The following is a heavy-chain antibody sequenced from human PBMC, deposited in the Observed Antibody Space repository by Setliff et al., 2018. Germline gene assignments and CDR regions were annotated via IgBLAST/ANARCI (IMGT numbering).Heavy chain of an antibody. J-gene: IGHJ5*01. D-gene: IGHD3-3*01. Sequence: SETLSPTCSVSGGSITSRSYYWGWIRQSPGKGLEWLGTIYYSGTTYYNSSLRSRVSISTDTSKNEFSLRLSSVTAADTAVYYCVKPTWAGEVSSPFAFWFESWGQGTLVTVSS. CDR3: VKPTWAGEVSSPFAFWFES. V-gene: IGHV4-39*01. CDR1: GGSITSRSYY. CDR2: IYYSGTT.